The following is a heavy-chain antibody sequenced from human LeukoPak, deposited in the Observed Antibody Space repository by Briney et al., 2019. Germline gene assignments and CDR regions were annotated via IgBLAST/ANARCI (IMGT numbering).Heavy chain of an antibody. D-gene: IGHD3-10*01. CDR3: ARLTSGTHPNFDY. Sequence: SQTLSLTCTVSGGSISSGSYYWSWIRQPAGKGLEWIGRIYTSGSTNYNPSLKSRVTISVDTSKNQFSLRLSSVTAADTAVYYCARLTSGTHPNFDYWGQGTLVTVSS. V-gene: IGHV4-61*02. CDR2: IYTSGST. J-gene: IGHJ4*02. CDR1: GGSISSGSYY.